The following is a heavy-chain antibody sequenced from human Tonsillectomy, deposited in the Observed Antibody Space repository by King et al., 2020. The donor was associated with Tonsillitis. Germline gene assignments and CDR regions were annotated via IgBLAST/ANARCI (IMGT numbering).Heavy chain of an antibody. CDR2: IYDSGTT. D-gene: IGHD3-22*01. Sequence: QLQESGPGLAKPSETLSLTCTVSGGSISSNYWTWIRQPPGKRLEWIGYIYDSGTTNYNPSLESRVTISVDTSKNQFSLKLSSVTAADTAVYYCARDKGDYDSSGYDWGQGTLVTVSS. CDR3: ARDKGDYDSSGYD. V-gene: IGHV4-59*01. CDR1: GGSISSNY. J-gene: IGHJ4*02.